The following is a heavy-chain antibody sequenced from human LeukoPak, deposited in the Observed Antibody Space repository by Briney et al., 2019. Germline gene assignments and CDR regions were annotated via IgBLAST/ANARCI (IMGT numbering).Heavy chain of an antibody. V-gene: IGHV4-4*07. J-gene: IGHJ4*02. Sequence: SETLSLTCSVSDDSITMYYWTWIRQPAGKGLEWIGRIYTSGSTNYNPSLKSRVTISVDTSKNQFSLKLSSVTAADTAVYYCARERKGYRSSTSCPPWPVAGLFDYWGQGTLVTVSS. D-gene: IGHD2-2*01. CDR2: IYTSGST. CDR1: DDSITMYY. CDR3: ARERKGYRSSTSCPPWPVAGLFDY.